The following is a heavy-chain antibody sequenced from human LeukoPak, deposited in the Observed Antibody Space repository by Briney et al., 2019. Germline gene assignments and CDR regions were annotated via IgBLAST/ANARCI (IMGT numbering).Heavy chain of an antibody. J-gene: IGHJ4*02. CDR2: ISGSGGST. V-gene: IGHV3-23*01. D-gene: IGHD5-24*01. CDR3: APHRDGSFPFDY. CDR1: GFTFSSYA. Sequence: PGGSLRLSCAASGFTFSSYAMSWVRQAPGKGLEWVSAISGSGGSTYYADSVKGRFTISRDNAKNLLYLQMNGLRDEDTAVFYCAPHRDGSFPFDYWGQGTLVTVSS.